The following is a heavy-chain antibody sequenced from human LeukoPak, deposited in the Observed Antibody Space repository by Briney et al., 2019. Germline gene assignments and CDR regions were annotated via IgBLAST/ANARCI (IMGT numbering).Heavy chain of an antibody. CDR2: INPDGNSS. CDR3: ASEIFDY. V-gene: IGHV3-74*01. Sequence: GGSLRLSCAASGFTFSSYWMHWVRQVPGKGLVWVSRINPDGNSSTFADSVKGRFTISRDNAKNTLYLQMSSLRAEDTALYYCASEIFDYWGQGTLVTVSS. J-gene: IGHJ4*02. CDR1: GFTFSSYW.